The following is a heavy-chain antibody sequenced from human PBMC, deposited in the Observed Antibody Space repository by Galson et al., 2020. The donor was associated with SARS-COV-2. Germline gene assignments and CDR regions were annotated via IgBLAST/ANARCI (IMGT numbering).Heavy chain of an antibody. J-gene: IGHJ3*01. CDR2: IYPGDSDT. Sequence: GESLKISCKGSGYTFTGFWIGWVRQMPGKGLESMGIIYPGDSDTRYGPSFQGQVTISADKSISTAYLQWSTLKASDTAMYYCARLESTGEANWGQGTMVTVSP. V-gene: IGHV5-51*01. CDR1: GYTFTGFW. D-gene: IGHD7-27*01. CDR3: ARLESTGEAN.